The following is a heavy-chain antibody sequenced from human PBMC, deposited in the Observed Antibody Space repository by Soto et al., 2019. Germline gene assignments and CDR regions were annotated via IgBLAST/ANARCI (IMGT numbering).Heavy chain of an antibody. Sequence: SDTLSLTCTVSGGSVTNSSYYWGWIRQSPGKGLEWIGSVYYRGRSYSKSSVKSRVTISVDTSKNRFSLSLNSVTASDTAVYFCVSQRTTVPTQAYFDYWGPGALVTVSS. J-gene: IGHJ4*02. CDR1: GGSVTNSSYY. CDR3: VSQRTTVPTQAYFDY. D-gene: IGHD4-17*01. CDR2: VYYRGRS. V-gene: IGHV4-39*01.